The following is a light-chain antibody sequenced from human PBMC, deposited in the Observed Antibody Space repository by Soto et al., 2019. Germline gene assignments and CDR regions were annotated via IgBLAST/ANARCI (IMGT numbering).Light chain of an antibody. CDR1: NSNIGRYS. CDR3: AAWDDYRNGPL. V-gene: IGLV1-44*01. J-gene: IGLJ3*02. Sequence: QSALTQPPSLSGTPGQRVTISCSGSNSNIGRYSVNWHQHLPGTPPKILIYSDDERPSGVPDRFSGSKSGTSASLAISGLQSEDDAEYDCAAWDDYRNGPLFGGGTKLTVL. CDR2: SDD.